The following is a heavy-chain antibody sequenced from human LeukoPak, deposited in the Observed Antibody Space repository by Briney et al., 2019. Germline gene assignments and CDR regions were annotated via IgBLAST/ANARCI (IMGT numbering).Heavy chain of an antibody. CDR2: INHSGNT. CDR1: GGSFSGYY. Sequence: PSETLSLTCAVYGGSFSGYYWSWIRQPPGKGLEWIGDINHSGNTNYNPSLKSRVTILVDTSKNQFSLRLSSVTAADTAVYFCARRSFSGPLRNWGQGILVTVSS. D-gene: IGHD3-10*01. J-gene: IGHJ4*02. V-gene: IGHV4-34*01. CDR3: ARRSFSGPLRN.